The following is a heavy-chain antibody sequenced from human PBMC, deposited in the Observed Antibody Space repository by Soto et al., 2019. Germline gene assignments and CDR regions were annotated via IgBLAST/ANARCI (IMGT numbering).Heavy chain of an antibody. Sequence: GGSLRLSCAASGFTFSSYSMNWVRQAPGKGLEWVSSISSSSSYIYYADSVKGRFTISRDNAKNSLYLQMNSLRAEDTAVYYCARDRRSMTTVTTFGMDVWGQGTTVTVSS. CDR3: ARDRRSMTTVTTFGMDV. J-gene: IGHJ6*02. CDR2: ISSSSSYI. D-gene: IGHD4-17*01. CDR1: GFTFSSYS. V-gene: IGHV3-21*01.